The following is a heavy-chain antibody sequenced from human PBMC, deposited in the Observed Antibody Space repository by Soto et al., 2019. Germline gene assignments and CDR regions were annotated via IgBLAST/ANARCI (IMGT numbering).Heavy chain of an antibody. CDR1: GFTFSNFA. V-gene: IGHV3-30*03. D-gene: IGHD6-13*01. CDR2: ISYDGSTE. CDR3: ARCIPLAGADGAFDI. J-gene: IGHJ3*02. Sequence: GGSLRLSCATSGFTFSNFAMHWVRQAPGKGLEWVATISYDGSTEHYADSLKGRFHNSRDNSKNTLYLQMDSQRAEDRALFFCARCIPLAGADGAFDISGQATMVTVSS.